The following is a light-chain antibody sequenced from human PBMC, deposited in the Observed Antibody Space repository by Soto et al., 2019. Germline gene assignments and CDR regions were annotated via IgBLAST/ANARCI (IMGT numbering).Light chain of an antibody. CDR2: AAY. V-gene: IGKV1-39*01. CDR1: QTLSSY. CDR3: QARGT. Sequence: DIQMTQSPSSLSASVGDRVTITCRASQTLSSYLNWYQQKPGKAPKLLIYAAYSLRSGVPSRFSGSGSGADFTLTISGLQPEDFASYFCQARGTFGQGTKLEIK. J-gene: IGKJ2*02.